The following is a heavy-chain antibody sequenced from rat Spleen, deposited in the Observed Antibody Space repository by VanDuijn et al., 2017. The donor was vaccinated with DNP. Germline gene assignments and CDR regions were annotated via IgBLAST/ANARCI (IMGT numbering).Heavy chain of an antibody. CDR1: GFTFSDYY. CDR2: ISTGGDNT. CDR3: STLNYYASLSGYFDH. D-gene: IGHD1-12*01. J-gene: IGHJ2*01. V-gene: IGHV5S13*01. Sequence: EVQLVESGGGLVQPGRSLKLSCAASGFTFSDYYMAWVRRAPTEGLECVAYISTGGDNTYYRGSVKGRFTISRDNAKNTQYLQMDSLRSEDTATYYCSTLNYYASLSGYFDHWGQGVMVTVSS.